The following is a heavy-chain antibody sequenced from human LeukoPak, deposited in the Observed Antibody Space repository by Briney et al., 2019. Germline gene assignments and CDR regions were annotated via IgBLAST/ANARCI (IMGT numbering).Heavy chain of an antibody. Sequence: GGSLRLSCTASGFTFRSHWMTWVRQPPGKGLGWVANIKEDGTVKYYVDSVKGRFTISRDNTKNIMYLEMNSLRADDTAVYFCARDSTWLLDYWGQGTLIAVSS. V-gene: IGHV3-7*03. CDR2: IKEDGTVK. J-gene: IGHJ4*02. D-gene: IGHD6-19*01. CDR3: ARDSTWLLDY. CDR1: GFTFRSHW.